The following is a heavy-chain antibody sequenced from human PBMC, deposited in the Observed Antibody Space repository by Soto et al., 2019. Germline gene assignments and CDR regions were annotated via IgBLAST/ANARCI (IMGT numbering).Heavy chain of an antibody. D-gene: IGHD1-26*01. CDR2: TYYRSQWYQ. V-gene: IGHV6-1*01. CDR1: GDSVASDSAS. Sequence: SQTLSLTCVISGDSVASDSASWNWIRQSPSRGLEWLGRTYYRSQWYQTYGSSVKSRISVNPDTHKNQVSLQLTSVSLDDTAMYYCEAPFKWNYFAYWGPGILVTVSS. CDR3: EAPFKWNYFAY. J-gene: IGHJ4*02.